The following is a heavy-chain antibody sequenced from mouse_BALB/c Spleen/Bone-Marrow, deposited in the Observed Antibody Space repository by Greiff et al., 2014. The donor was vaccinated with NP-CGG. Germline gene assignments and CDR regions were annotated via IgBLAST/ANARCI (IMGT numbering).Heavy chain of an antibody. D-gene: IGHD2-3*01. V-gene: IGHV5-6-5*01. CDR2: ISSGGST. CDR1: GFTFSSYA. Sequence: EVQGVESGGGLVKPGGSLKLSCAASGFTFSSYAMSWVRQTPEKRLEWVASISSGGSTYYPDSVKGRFTISRDNARNILYPQMSSLRSEDTAMYYCAREVDGWYYFDYWGQGTTLTVSS. CDR3: AREVDGWYYFDY. J-gene: IGHJ2*01.